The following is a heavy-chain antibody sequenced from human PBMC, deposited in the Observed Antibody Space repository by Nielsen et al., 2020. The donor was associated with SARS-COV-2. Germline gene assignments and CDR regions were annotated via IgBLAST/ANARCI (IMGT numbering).Heavy chain of an antibody. J-gene: IGHJ3*02. CDR1: GGSFSGYY. V-gene: IGHV4-34*01. CDR2: INHSGST. D-gene: IGHD6-13*01. CDR3: ARVFSSSWNDAFDI. Sequence: SETLSLTCAVYGGSFSGYYWSWIRQPPGKGLEWIGEINHSGSTNYNPSLKSRVTISVDTSKNQFSLKLSSVTAADTAVYYCARVFSSSWNDAFDIWGQGTMVTVSS.